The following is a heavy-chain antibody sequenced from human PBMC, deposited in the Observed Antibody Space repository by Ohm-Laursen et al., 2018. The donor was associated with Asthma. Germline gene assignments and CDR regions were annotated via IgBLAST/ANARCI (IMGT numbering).Heavy chain of an antibody. CDR1: GFTFSSYA. J-gene: IGHJ4*02. Sequence: SLRLSCAASGFTFSSYAMSWVRQAPGKGLEWVSSISSSSSYIYYADSVKGRFTISRDNAKNSLYLQMNSLRAEDTAVYYCARLYSGYVNDYWGQGTLVTVSS. CDR3: ARLYSGYVNDY. CDR2: ISSSSSYI. V-gene: IGHV3-21*01. D-gene: IGHD5-12*01.